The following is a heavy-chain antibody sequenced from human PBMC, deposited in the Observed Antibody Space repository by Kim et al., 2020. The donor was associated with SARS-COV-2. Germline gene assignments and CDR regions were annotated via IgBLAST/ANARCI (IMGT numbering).Heavy chain of an antibody. D-gene: IGHD3-10*01. Sequence: ASVKVSCKASGYTFTGYYMHWVRQAPGQGLEWMGWINPNSGGTNYAQKFQGRVTMTRDTSISTAYMELSRLRSDDTAVYYCARDGESMVRGVISTRSWGQGTLVTVSS. CDR2: INPNSGGT. CDR3: ARDGESMVRGVISTRS. J-gene: IGHJ4*02. V-gene: IGHV1-2*02. CDR1: GYTFTGYY.